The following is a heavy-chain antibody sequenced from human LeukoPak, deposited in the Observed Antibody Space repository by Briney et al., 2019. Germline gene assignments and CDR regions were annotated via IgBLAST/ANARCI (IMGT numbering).Heavy chain of an antibody. CDR1: GGSVSSSSYH. J-gene: IGHJ4*02. CDR3: ARERVNFYDSSGYYFDY. CDR2: VFYSGST. D-gene: IGHD3-22*01. Sequence: SEPLSLTCTVSGGSVSSSSYHWGWIRQPPGKGLEWIGSVFYSGSTYYNPSLKSRVTISVDTSKNQFSLKLSSVTAADTAVYYCARERVNFYDSSGYYFDYWGQGTLVTVSS. V-gene: IGHV4-39*07.